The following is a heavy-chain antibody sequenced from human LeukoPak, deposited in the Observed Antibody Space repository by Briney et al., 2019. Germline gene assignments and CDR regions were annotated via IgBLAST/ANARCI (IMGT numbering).Heavy chain of an antibody. CDR2: ISGSGGST. CDR3: AKDQSSGYYPDAFDI. J-gene: IGHJ3*02. V-gene: IGHV3-23*01. CDR1: GFTFSSYA. Sequence: GGSLRLSCAASGFTFSSYAMSWVRQAPGKGLEWVSAISGSGGSTYYADSVKGRFTISRDNSKNTLYLQMNSLRAEDTAVYYCAKDQSSGYYPDAFDIWGQGTMVTVPS. D-gene: IGHD3-22*01.